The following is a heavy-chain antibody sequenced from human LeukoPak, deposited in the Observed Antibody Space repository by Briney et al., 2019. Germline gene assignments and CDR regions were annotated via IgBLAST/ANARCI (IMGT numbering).Heavy chain of an antibody. Sequence: GGSLRLSCAASGFIFSSYWMSWVRQAPGKGLEWVANIKEDGSEKYYVDSVKGRFTISRDNAKNSLYLQTNSLRAEDTAVYYCARRALRYCSSTSCPAQYYGVDVWGNGTTVTVSS. J-gene: IGHJ6*04. D-gene: IGHD2-2*01. CDR1: GFIFSSYW. CDR3: ARRALRYCSSTSCPAQYYGVDV. V-gene: IGHV3-7*03. CDR2: IKEDGSEK.